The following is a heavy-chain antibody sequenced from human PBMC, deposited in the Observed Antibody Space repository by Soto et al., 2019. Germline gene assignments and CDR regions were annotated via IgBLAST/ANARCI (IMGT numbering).Heavy chain of an antibody. Sequence: PGGSLRLSCAASGFTFSSYAMSWVRQAPGKGLEWVSAISGSGGSTYYADSVKGRFTISRDNSKNTLYLQMNSLRAEDTAVYYCAKDPYSSGWPQYYFDYWGQGTLVTAPQ. D-gene: IGHD6-19*01. CDR2: ISGSGGST. V-gene: IGHV3-23*01. CDR1: GFTFSSYA. J-gene: IGHJ4*02. CDR3: AKDPYSSGWPQYYFDY.